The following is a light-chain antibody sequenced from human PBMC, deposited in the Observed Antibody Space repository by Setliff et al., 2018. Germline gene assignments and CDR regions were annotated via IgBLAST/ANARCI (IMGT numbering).Light chain of an antibody. CDR1: SSNIGAGYV. CDR2: NND. Sequence: QSVLTQPPSVSGAPGQRVTISCTGSSSNIGAGYVVNWYQQFPGTAPKVVICNNDNRPSGVPDRFSGSKSGTSASLTITGLQAEDEADYYCQSYDKSRSALYVFGTGTKVTVL. V-gene: IGLV1-40*01. J-gene: IGLJ1*01. CDR3: QSYDKSRSALYV.